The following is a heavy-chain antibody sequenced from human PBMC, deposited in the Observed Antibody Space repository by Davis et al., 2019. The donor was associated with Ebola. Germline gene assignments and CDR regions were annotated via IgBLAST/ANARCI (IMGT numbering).Heavy chain of an antibody. V-gene: IGHV3-73*01. J-gene: IGHJ4*02. CDR3: TSDNDYGDY. CDR1: GFTFSGSA. D-gene: IGHD5-24*01. Sequence: GESLKIPCAASGFTFSGSAMHWVRQASGKGLEWVGRIRSKANSYATAYAASVKGRFTISRDDSKNTAYLQMNSLKTEDTAVYYCTSDNDYGDYWGQGTLVTVSS. CDR2: IRSKANSYAT.